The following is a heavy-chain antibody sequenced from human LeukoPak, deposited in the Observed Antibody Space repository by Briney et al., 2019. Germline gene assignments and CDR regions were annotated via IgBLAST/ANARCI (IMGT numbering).Heavy chain of an antibody. CDR3: AKGWGYFDY. CDR1: GFTVSSNY. D-gene: IGHD7-27*01. J-gene: IGHJ4*02. Sequence: PGGSLRLSCAASGFTVSSNYMSWVRQAPGKGLEWVAVISYDGSNKYYADSVKGRFTISRDNSKNTLYLQMNSLRAEDTAVYYCAKGWGYFDYWGQGTLVTVSS. CDR2: ISYDGSNK. V-gene: IGHV3-30*18.